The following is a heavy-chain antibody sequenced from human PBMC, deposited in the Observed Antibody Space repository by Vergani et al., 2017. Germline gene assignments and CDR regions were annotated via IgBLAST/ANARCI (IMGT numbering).Heavy chain of an antibody. CDR1: GFTFSSYA. D-gene: IGHD6-25*01. CDR2: ISGSGGST. J-gene: IGHJ6*02. V-gene: IGHV3-23*01. Sequence: EVQLLESGGGLVQPGGSLRLSCAASGFTFSSYAMSWVRQAPGKGLEWVAAISGSGGSTYYADSVKGRFTISRDNSKNTRYLQMNSLRAEDTAVYYCAKDTSQPAVGAGKRAGMDVWGQGTTVTVSS. CDR3: AKDTSQPAVGAGKRAGMDV.